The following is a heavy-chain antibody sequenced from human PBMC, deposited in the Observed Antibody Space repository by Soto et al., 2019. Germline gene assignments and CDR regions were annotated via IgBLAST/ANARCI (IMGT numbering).Heavy chain of an antibody. CDR3: ASRTKPLYCYSGMDV. CDR1: GGTFSSYA. V-gene: IGHV1-69*05. J-gene: IGHJ6*02. Sequence: QVQLVQSGAEVKKPWSSVKVSCKASGGTFSSYAISWVRPAPGQGLEWMGGIIPIFGTANYAQKFQGRVTITTDDSASTAYMELSSLRSEDTAVYYCASRTKPLYCYSGMDVWGQGTPVTVSS. CDR2: IIPIFGTA. D-gene: IGHD1-1*01.